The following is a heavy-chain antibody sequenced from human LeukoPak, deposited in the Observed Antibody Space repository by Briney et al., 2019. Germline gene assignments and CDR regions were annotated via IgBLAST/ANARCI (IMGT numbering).Heavy chain of an antibody. CDR2: IIPIFGTA. J-gene: IGHJ5*02. V-gene: IGHV1-69*13. CDR3: ARDPFSYYGGNSDWFDP. CDR1: GGTFSSYA. Sequence: SVKVSCKASGGTFSSYAISWVRQAPGQGLEWMGGIIPIFGTANYAQKFQGRVTITADESTSTAYMELSRLRSEDTAVYYCARDPFSYYGGNSDWFDPWGQGTLVTVSS. D-gene: IGHD4-23*01.